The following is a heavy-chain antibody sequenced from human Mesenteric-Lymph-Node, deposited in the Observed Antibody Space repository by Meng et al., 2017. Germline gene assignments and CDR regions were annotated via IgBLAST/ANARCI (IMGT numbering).Heavy chain of an antibody. CDR1: GGTFSSYA. J-gene: IGHJ4*02. Sequence: QGQLGQAGAEVKKPGSSVKVSCKASGGTFSSYAISWVRQAPGQGLEWMGGIIPIFGTANYAQKFQGRVTITADKSTSTAYMELSSLRSEDTAVYYCASQEYYYDSSGYSADYWGQGTLVTVSS. CDR2: IIPIFGTA. D-gene: IGHD3-22*01. CDR3: ASQEYYYDSSGYSADY. V-gene: IGHV1-69*06.